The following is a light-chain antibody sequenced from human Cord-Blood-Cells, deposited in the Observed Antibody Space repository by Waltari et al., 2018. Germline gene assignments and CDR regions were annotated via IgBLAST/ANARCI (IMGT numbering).Light chain of an antibody. CDR3: QQYNNWPPWT. Sequence: EIVMTQSPATLSVSPGERATLSCRASQSVSSNLAWYQQKPGQAPRHLIYGASTRATLIPARFSGSGSGTEVTLTISSLQSEDFAVYYCQQYNNWPPWTFGQGTKVEIK. CDR2: GAS. CDR1: QSVSSN. V-gene: IGKV3-15*01. J-gene: IGKJ1*01.